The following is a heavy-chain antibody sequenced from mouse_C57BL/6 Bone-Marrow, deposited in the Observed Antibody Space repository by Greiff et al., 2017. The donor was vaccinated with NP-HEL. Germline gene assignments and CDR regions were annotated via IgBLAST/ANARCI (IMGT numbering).Heavy chain of an antibody. Sequence: QVQLKQPGAELVKPGASVKVSCKASGYTFTSYWMHWVKQRPGQGLEWIGRIHPSDSDTNYNQKFKGKATLTVDKSSSTAYMQLSSLTSEDSAVYYCAHDSNLYWYFDVWGTGTTVTVSS. CDR1: GYTFTSYW. CDR2: IHPSDSDT. CDR3: AHDSNLYWYFDV. V-gene: IGHV1-74*01. J-gene: IGHJ1*03. D-gene: IGHD2-5*01.